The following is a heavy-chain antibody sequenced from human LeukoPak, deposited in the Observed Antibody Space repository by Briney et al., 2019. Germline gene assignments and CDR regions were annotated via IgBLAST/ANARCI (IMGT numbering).Heavy chain of an antibody. J-gene: IGHJ4*02. V-gene: IGHV3-30*02. Sequence: GGSLRLSCAASGFSFSSYGIHWVRQAPGKGLELVAFIRYDGSNKYYADSVKGRFTISRDNSKNTLYLQMNSLRAEDTAVYYCASTGGFDYWGQGTLVTVSS. CDR3: ASTGGFDY. CDR2: IRYDGSNK. D-gene: IGHD1-26*01. CDR1: GFSFSSYG.